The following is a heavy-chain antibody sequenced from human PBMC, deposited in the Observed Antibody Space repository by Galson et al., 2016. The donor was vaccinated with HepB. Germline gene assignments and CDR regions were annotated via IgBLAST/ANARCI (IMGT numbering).Heavy chain of an antibody. CDR1: GFAVSSNY. V-gene: IGHV3-53*01. Sequence: ASGFAVSSNYMSWVRQAPGKGLEWVSVIHSGGDTYYGDSVEGRFTISRDNSKNTVYLHMNSLRAEDTAVYYCVRDTRKWGYNSASDAFDLWGHGTIVTVSS. CDR3: VRDTRKWGYNSASDAFDL. CDR2: IHSGGDT. D-gene: IGHD1-1*01. J-gene: IGHJ3*01.